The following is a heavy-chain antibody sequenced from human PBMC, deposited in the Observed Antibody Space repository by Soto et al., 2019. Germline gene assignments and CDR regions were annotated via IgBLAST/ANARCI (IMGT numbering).Heavy chain of an antibody. V-gene: IGHV3-30*03. CDR2: ISYDGSNK. D-gene: IGHD2-15*01. Sequence: GGSLRLSCAASGFTFSSYGMHWVRQAPGKGLEWVAVISYDGSNKYYADSVKGRFTISRDNSKNTLYLQMNSLRAEDTAVYYCARVGYCSGGSCYSLGWFDPWGQGTLVTVSS. CDR1: GFTFSSYG. CDR3: ARVGYCSGGSCYSLGWFDP. J-gene: IGHJ5*02.